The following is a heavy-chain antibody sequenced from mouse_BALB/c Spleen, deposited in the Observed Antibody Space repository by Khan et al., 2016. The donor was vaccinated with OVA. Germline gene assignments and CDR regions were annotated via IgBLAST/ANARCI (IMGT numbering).Heavy chain of an antibody. CDR1: GFSLSRYN. CDR3: AIAYYRYDGYYAMDY. J-gene: IGHJ4*01. Sequence: VQLQESGPGLVAPSQSLSITCTVSGFSLSRYNIHWVRQPPGKGLEWLGMIWGGGGTDYNSTLKSRLSISKDTSKSQVFLKLNSLQTDDTAMYYCAIAYYRYDGYYAMDYWSQGTSVTVSS. CDR2: IWGGGGT. D-gene: IGHD2-14*01. V-gene: IGHV2-6-4*01.